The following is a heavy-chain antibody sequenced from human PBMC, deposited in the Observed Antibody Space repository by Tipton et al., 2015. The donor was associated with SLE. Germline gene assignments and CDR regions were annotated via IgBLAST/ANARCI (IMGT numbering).Heavy chain of an antibody. V-gene: IGHV4-59*11. J-gene: IGHJ3*02. D-gene: IGHD3-22*01. CDR3: ARASRIGDI. CDR2: IYYSGST. Sequence: TLSLTCTVSGGSISSHYWSWIRQPPGKGLEWFGYIYYSGSTNYNPSLKSRVTISVDTSKNQFSLKLSSVTAADTAVYYCARASRIGDIWGQGTMVTVSS. CDR1: GGSISSHY.